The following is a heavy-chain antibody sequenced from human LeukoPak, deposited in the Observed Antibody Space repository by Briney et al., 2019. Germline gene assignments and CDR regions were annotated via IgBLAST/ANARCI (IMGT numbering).Heavy chain of an antibody. CDR2: INHSGST. CDR3: ARVREYDAAGYYRHFDL. Sequence: SETLSLTCAVYGGSFSGYYWSWIRQPPGKGLEWIGEINHSGSTNYNPSLKSRVTISVDTSKNQFSLKLSSVTAADTAVYYCARVREYDAAGYYRHFDLWGRGTLVTVSS. V-gene: IGHV4-34*01. J-gene: IGHJ4*02. D-gene: IGHD3-9*01. CDR1: GGSFSGYY.